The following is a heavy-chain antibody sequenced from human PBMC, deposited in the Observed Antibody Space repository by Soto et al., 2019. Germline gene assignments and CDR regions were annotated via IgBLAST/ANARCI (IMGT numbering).Heavy chain of an antibody. CDR2: IIPIFGTA. J-gene: IGHJ6*02. V-gene: IGHV1-69*06. Sequence: QVQLVQSGAEVQKPGSSVKVSCKASGGTFSSYAISWVRQAPGQGLEWMGGIIPIFGTANYAQKFQGRVTITADKSTSTAYMELSSLRSEDTAVYYCARDHCSSTSCYLNYYYGMDVWGQGTTVTVSS. CDR3: ARDHCSSTSCYLNYYYGMDV. CDR1: GGTFSSYA. D-gene: IGHD2-2*01.